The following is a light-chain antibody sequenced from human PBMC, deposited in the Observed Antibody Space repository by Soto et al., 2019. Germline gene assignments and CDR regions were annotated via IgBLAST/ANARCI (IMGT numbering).Light chain of an antibody. CDR3: QQYNSYSWT. CDR1: QSISSW. V-gene: IGKV1-5*03. CDR2: KAS. J-gene: IGKJ1*01. Sequence: DIQMTQSPSTLSASVGDRVTITCRASQSISSWLAWYQQKPGKAPKLLIYKASSLESGVPSRFSGRGSGTEFTLTSSSLQPDDFATYYCQQYNSYSWTFGQGTKVEIK.